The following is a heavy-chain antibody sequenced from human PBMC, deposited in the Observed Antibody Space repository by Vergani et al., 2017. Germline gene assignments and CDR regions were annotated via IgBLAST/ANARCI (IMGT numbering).Heavy chain of an antibody. D-gene: IGHD2-2*01. V-gene: IGHV4-38-2*01. CDR3: ARRSSSYYFDF. CDR1: GDSISSGNN. Sequence: QVNLQESGPVLVKPSETLSLTCAVPGDSISSGNNWGWVRQPPGKGLEWISCVSHSGDTYFNPSRRGRVSISMDTSTNYFFLTLSSVTAADTSMYYCARRSSSYYFDFWGQGGLITVSA. CDR2: VSHSGDT. J-gene: IGHJ4*02.